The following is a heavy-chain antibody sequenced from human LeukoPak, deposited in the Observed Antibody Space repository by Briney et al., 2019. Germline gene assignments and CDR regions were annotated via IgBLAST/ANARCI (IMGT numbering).Heavy chain of an antibody. CDR2: IYYSGST. CDR1: GGSISSGDYY. V-gene: IGHV4-30-4*08. D-gene: IGHD3-3*01. J-gene: IGHJ4*02. Sequence: PSETLSLTCTVSGGSISSGDYYWSWIRQPPGKGLEWIGYIYYSGSTYYNPSLKSRVTISVDTSKNQFSLKLSSVTAADTAVYYCARGSGLRFLEWPYFDHWGQGTLVTVSS. CDR3: ARGSGLRFLEWPYFDH.